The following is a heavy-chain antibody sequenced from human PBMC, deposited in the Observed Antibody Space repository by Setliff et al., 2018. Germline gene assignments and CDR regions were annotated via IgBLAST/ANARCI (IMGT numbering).Heavy chain of an antibody. CDR2: ISWNSGSI. D-gene: IGHD3-16*01. J-gene: IGHJ3*02. V-gene: IGHV3-9*01. CDR3: ALFGDRDTFDT. CDR1: GFTFDDYA. Sequence: SLRLSCAASGFTFDDYAMHWVRQAPGKGLEWVSGISWNSGSIGYVDSVKGRFTISRDNAKNFLYLQMNSLRAEDTAFYHCALFGDRDTFDTWGQGTMVTVSS.